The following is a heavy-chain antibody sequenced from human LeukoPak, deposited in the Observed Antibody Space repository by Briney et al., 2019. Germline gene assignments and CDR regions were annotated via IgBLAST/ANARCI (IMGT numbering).Heavy chain of an antibody. CDR3: ARARRPTFGDYVWGSYLYGMDV. CDR1: GGSFSGYY. CDR2: INWNGGST. Sequence: ETLSLTCAVYGGSFSGYYWSWIRQPPGKGLEWVSGINWNGGSTGYADSVKGRFTISRDNAKNSLYLQMNSLRAEDTALYHCARARRPTFGDYVWGSYLYGMDVWGQGTTVTVSS. J-gene: IGHJ6*02. V-gene: IGHV3-20*01. D-gene: IGHD3-16*01.